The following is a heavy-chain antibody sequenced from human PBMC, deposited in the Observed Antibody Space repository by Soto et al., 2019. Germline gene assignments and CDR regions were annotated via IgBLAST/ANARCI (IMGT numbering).Heavy chain of an antibody. J-gene: IGHJ4*02. Sequence: QVQLVQSGAEVKRPGSSVKVSCKASGDTFTFYSINWVRQAPGLGLEWMGRINPILSMSNYAQRFQGRVTMTAEKFTSTSYMDLSTLSSEEPAIYYCASSYGSGYRALDYWGQGALVTVSS. CDR1: GDTFTFYS. D-gene: IGHD3-10*01. CDR2: INPILSMS. CDR3: ASSYGSGYRALDY. V-gene: IGHV1-69*02.